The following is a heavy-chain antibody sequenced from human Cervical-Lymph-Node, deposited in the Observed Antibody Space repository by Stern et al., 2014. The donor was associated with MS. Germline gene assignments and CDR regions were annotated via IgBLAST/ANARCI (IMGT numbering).Heavy chain of an antibody. CDR3: ARHDSVPRPSQLYSARDRGPGYFDY. J-gene: IGHJ4*02. Sequence: QLVQSGPGLVKPSETLSLTCTVSGCSISSSTYYWAWLRQPPGKGVGGIRNIHYSGLTYYHPAIKSIVTLTVHISKNQLSLKLSSVTAADTAIYYCARHDSVPRPSQLYSARDRGPGYFDYWGQGTLVTVSS. D-gene: IGHD1-26*01. CDR1: GCSISSSTYY. CDR2: IHYSGLT. V-gene: IGHV4-39*01.